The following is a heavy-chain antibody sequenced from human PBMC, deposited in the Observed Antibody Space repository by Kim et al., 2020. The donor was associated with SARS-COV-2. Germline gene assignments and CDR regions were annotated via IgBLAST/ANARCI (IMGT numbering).Heavy chain of an antibody. J-gene: IGHJ6*02. D-gene: IGHD1-1*01. CDR2: IGSGGATT. Sequence: GGSLRLSCAASGFTFSTSTMTWVRQAPGKGLEWVSGIGSGGATTYYGDSVKGRFTISRDNSKNTLFLQLDSLRVEDTAVYYCAKGLPRYTFGVDVWGLGTTVTVSS. CDR1: GFTFSTST. CDR3: AKGLPRYTFGVDV. V-gene: IGHV3-23*01.